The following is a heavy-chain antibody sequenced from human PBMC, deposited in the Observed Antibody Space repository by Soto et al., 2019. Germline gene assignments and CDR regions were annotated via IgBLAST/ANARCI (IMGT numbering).Heavy chain of an antibody. D-gene: IGHD4-17*01. CDR2: ISVDGSRT. CDR1: GFTFTSYY. CDR3: ARDVDGDPDCYLDL. V-gene: IGHV3-74*03. J-gene: IGHJ2*01. Sequence: EVQLVESGGGLVQPGGSLRLSCAASGFTFTSYYIHWVRQAPGKGLVWVSTISVDGSRTVYADSVRGRFTISRDNAKNTVSLQMNSLRAEDTAVYYCARDVDGDPDCYLDLWGRGTLVTVSS.